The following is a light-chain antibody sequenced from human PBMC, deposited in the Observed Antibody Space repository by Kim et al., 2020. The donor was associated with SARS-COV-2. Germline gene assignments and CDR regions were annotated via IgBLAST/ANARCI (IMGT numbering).Light chain of an antibody. J-gene: IGKJ1*01. CDR1: QSLPNNPYS. CDR3: HQYAVSPWT. V-gene: IGKV3-20*01. Sequence: EIVLTQSPGTLSLSPGERATLSCTASQSLPNNPYSLAWYQQKPGQAPSLLIHAASSRPTGIPDRFSGSGSGTDFTLTISRLEPEDSAVYYCHQYAVSPWTFGQGTKVEIK. CDR2: AAS.